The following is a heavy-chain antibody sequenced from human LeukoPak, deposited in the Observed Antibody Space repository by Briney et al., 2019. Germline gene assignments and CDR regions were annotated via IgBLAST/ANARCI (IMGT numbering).Heavy chain of an antibody. CDR2: IIPIFGTA. CDR3: AREDIVVVPAAGRRAFDI. Sequence: SVKVSCKASGGTFSSYAISWVRQAPGQGLEWMGGIIPIFGTANYAQKFQGRVTITADESTSTAYMELSSLRSEDTAVYYCAREDIVVVPAAGRRAFDIWGQGTMVTVSS. V-gene: IGHV1-69*13. J-gene: IGHJ3*02. CDR1: GGTFSSYA. D-gene: IGHD2-2*01.